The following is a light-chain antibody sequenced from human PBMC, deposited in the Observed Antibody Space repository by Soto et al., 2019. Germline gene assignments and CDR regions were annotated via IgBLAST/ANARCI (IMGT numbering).Light chain of an antibody. CDR3: CSYAGSSTYVV. J-gene: IGLJ2*01. Sequence: QSALTQSASVSGSPGQSITISCTGSSRDVGNYNLVSWYQQHPGKAPKLMIYEVSKRPSGVANRFSGSKSGNTASLTISGIQAEDEADYYCCSYAGSSTYVVFGGGTMLTVL. V-gene: IGLV2-23*02. CDR2: EVS. CDR1: SRDVGNYNL.